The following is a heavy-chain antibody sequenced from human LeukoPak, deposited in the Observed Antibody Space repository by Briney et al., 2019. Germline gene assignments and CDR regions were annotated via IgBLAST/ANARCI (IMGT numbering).Heavy chain of an antibody. CDR1: GGTFSSYA. Sequence: SVKVSRKASGGTFSSYAISWVRQAPDQGLECIGRIIPVLGITNYAQKFQGRVTITADKSTSTADMELSSLRSEDTAVYYCARGGGRWLQLSVADYYGMDVWGRGTTVTVSS. CDR3: ARGGGRWLQLSVADYYGMDV. CDR2: IIPVLGIT. D-gene: IGHD5-24*01. V-gene: IGHV1-69*04. J-gene: IGHJ6*02.